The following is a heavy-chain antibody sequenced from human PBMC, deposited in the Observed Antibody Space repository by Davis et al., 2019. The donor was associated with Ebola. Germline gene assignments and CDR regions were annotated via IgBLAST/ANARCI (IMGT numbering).Heavy chain of an antibody. Sequence: GESLKISCAASGFTFSSYAMSWVRQAPGKGLEWVSAISGSGGSTYYADSVKGRFTISRDDSKNTLYLQMNSLRAEDTAVYYCARGTRMDVWGQGTTVTVSS. CDR3: ARGTRMDV. V-gene: IGHV3-23*01. CDR1: GFTFSSYA. J-gene: IGHJ6*02. CDR2: ISGSGGST. D-gene: IGHD1-1*01.